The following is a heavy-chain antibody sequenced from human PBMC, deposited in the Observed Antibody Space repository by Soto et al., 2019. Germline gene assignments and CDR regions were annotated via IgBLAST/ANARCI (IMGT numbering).Heavy chain of an antibody. D-gene: IGHD6-6*01. CDR1: GFSFSSYA. J-gene: IGHJ4*02. CDR2: ITGSGGST. Sequence: EVRLLESGGGLVQAGGSLRLSCAASGFSFSSYAMSWVRQAPGKGLEWVSTITGSGGSTYYSDSVKGRFSISRDNSRDTLYLQMKSLRAEDTAVYYCARDSIKYSGAYDFEYWGQGNLVTVSS. CDR3: ARDSIKYSGAYDFEY. V-gene: IGHV3-23*01.